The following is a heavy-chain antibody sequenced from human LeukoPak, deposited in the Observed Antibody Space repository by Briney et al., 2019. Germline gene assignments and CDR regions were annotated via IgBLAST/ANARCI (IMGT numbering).Heavy chain of an antibody. Sequence: SQTLSLTCTVSGGSVSSSSYYWGWIRQPPGKGLEWIGNIYCSGNTYYNPSLKSRVTISVDTSKNHFSLKLTSVTAADTAVYYCARVYSGYDYPFDFWGQGTLVTVSS. CDR1: GGSVSSSSYY. D-gene: IGHD5-12*01. CDR3: ARVYSGYDYPFDF. CDR2: IYCSGNT. V-gene: IGHV4-39*02. J-gene: IGHJ4*02.